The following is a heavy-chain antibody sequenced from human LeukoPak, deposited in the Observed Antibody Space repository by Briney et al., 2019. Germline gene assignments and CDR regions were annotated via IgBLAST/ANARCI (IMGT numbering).Heavy chain of an antibody. CDR3: AKGHRLCTRGNCNSQVDY. J-gene: IGHJ4*01. CDR2: ISGSGTQT. D-gene: IGHD2-15*01. V-gene: IGHV3-23*01. Sequence: GGSLRLSCAASGFTFSSYNMNWVRQAPGRGLEWISTISGSGTQTYYADSAKGRFTISRDSSKNTVYLQLNSLRAEDTAAYYCAKGHRLCTRGNCNSQVDYWGHGTLVIVSS. CDR1: GFTFSSYN.